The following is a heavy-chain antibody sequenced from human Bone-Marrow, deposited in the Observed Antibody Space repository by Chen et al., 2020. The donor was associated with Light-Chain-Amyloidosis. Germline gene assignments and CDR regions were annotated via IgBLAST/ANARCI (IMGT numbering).Heavy chain of an antibody. CDR3: ARVVMAYGEPFDY. D-gene: IGHD4-17*01. J-gene: IGHJ4*02. Sequence: QVQLVQSGAEVKKPGASVKVSCKASGYTFTSYAMHWVRQAPGQRLEWMGWINAGNGNTKYSQKFQGRVTITRDTSASTAYMELSSLSSEDTAVYYCARVVMAYGEPFDYWGQGTLVTVSS. CDR1: GYTFTSYA. V-gene: IGHV1-3*01. CDR2: INAGNGNT.